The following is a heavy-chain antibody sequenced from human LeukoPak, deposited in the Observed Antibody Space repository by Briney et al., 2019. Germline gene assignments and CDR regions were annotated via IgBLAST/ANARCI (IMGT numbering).Heavy chain of an antibody. J-gene: IGHJ5*02. CDR1: RYTFTRYY. CDR3: ARDQGYSYGPTWFDP. CDR2: INPNSGAT. Sequence: ASVKVSCKASRYTFTRYYMHCVRQAPGQGREGMGWINPNSGATNYAQKSQCRVTMTTDKTTSTVYMELSRLRSQDTAVYYCARDQGYSYGPTWFDPWGQGTLVTVSS. V-gene: IGHV1-2*02. D-gene: IGHD5-18*01.